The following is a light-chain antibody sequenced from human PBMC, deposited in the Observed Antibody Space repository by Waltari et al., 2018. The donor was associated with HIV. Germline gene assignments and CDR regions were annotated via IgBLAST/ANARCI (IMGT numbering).Light chain of an antibody. CDR1: SSDVGGYNY. V-gene: IGLV2-14*01. Sequence: QSALTQPASVSGSPGQSITISCTGTSSDVGGYNYVSWYQQHPGKAPKLMIYEVSNRPAGVSNRFSGSKSGNTASLTISGRQAKDEADDYCSSYTSSSTAYVFGTGTKVTVL. J-gene: IGLJ1*01. CDR3: SSYTSSSTAYV. CDR2: EVS.